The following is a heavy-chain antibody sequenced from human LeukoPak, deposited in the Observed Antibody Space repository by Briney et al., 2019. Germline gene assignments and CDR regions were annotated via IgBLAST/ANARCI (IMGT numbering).Heavy chain of an antibody. CDR1: GFTLSNNC. CDR3: ARVDTTLSYRLDY. Sequence: PGRSLRLSCAASGFTLSNNCMIWVRKPPGKGLEWVSVLYDAGSTYNADSVKGRFIISRHNSKNTVYLQMNILRVEDTAMYFCARVDTTLSYRLDYWGQGTLVSVSS. D-gene: IGHD1-1*01. V-gene: IGHV3-53*04. CDR2: LYDAGST. J-gene: IGHJ4*02.